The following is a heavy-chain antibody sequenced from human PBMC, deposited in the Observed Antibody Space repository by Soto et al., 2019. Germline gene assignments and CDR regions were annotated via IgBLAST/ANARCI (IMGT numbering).Heavy chain of an antibody. V-gene: IGHV1-46*01. CDR1: GDTFTSCY. CDR3: ARSAGGNFGIIIEGSNWFDP. J-gene: IGHJ5*02. Sequence: ASVKVSCKAPGDTFTSCYLNWVRQAPGQGLEWMGVINPHGGSTKYAQKFQGRITMTRDTSRSTVYMELSSLGSDDTAIYYCARSAGGNFGIIIEGSNWFDPWGQGTLVTVSS. CDR2: INPHGGST. D-gene: IGHD3-3*01.